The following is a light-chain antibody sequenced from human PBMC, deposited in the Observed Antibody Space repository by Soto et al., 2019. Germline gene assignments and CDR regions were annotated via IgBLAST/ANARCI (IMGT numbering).Light chain of an antibody. J-gene: IGKJ1*01. CDR1: QAISVS. Sequence: IQMTQSPSTLSASVGDTVTISCRASQAISVSLAWYRQKPGKAPNLLIYDASTLQEGVPSRFSGSGSGTEFTLTVTRLRPDDFATYFCQQYEKYSTFGHGTKVDVK. CDR2: DAS. CDR3: QQYEKYST. V-gene: IGKV1-5*01.